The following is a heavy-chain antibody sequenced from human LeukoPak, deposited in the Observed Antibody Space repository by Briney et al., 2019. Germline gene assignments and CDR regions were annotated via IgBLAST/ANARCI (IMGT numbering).Heavy chain of an antibody. D-gene: IGHD1-14*01. V-gene: IGHV3-74*01. J-gene: IGHJ4*02. CDR3: ARYTGGGVY. CDR1: GFTFSSGY. CDR2: ISSDGSNT. Sequence: GGSLRLSCAVSGFTFSSGYMHWVRQPPGKGPVWVSRISSDGSNTIYADSVKGRFTLSRDAARNTVYKQMNSLRDAERAVYYGARYTGGGVYWGQGTLVTVSS.